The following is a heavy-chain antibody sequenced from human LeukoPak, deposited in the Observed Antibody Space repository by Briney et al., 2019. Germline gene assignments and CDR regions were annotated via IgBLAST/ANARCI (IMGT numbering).Heavy chain of an antibody. CDR3: AKGQWSPFDY. D-gene: IGHD2-15*01. V-gene: IGHV3-23*01. CDR2: TSGSGGST. CDR1: GFTFSSYA. Sequence: LAGGSLRLSCAASGFTFSSYAMNWVRQTPGKGLEWVSATSGSGGSTYYADSVKGRFTISRDNSKNTLYLQVNSLRAEDTAVYYCAKGQWSPFDYWGQGTLVTVSS. J-gene: IGHJ4*02.